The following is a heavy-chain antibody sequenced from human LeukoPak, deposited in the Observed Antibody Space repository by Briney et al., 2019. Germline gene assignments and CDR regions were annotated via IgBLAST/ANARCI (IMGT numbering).Heavy chain of an antibody. Sequence: SETLSLTCTVSGGSISSSSYYWGWIRQPPGKGLEWIGSIYYSGSTYYNPSLKSRVTISVDTSKNQFSLKLSSVTAADTAVYYCARDAGSALDYWGQGTLVTVSS. V-gene: IGHV4-39*02. CDR3: ARDAGSALDY. D-gene: IGHD1-26*01. CDR1: GGSISSSSYY. J-gene: IGHJ4*02. CDR2: IYYSGST.